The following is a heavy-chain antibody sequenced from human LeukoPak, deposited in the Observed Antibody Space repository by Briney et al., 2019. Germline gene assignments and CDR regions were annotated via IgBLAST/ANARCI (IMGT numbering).Heavy chain of an antibody. CDR1: GYTFTGYY. CDR2: INPNSGGT. V-gene: IGHV1-2*02. J-gene: IGHJ6*03. Sequence: GASVKVSCKASGYTFTGYYMHWVRQAPGQGREWMGWINPNSGGTNYAQKFQGRVTMTRDTSISTAYMELSRLRSDDTAVYYCAKGGAYCGGDCYAYYYYYMDVWGKGTTVTISS. D-gene: IGHD2-21*02. CDR3: AKGGAYCGGDCYAYYYYYMDV.